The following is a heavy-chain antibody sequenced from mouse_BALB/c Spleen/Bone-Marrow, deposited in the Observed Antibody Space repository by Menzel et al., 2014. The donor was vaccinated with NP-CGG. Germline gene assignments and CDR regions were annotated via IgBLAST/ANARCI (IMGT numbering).Heavy chain of an antibody. J-gene: IGHJ2*01. V-gene: IGHV5-4*02. CDR1: GFTFSGYC. CDR3: ARYSNSFDY. D-gene: IGHD2-5*01. Sequence: DVKLVESGGGLVQPGGSLKLSCAASGFTFSGYCMHWVRQTPEKRLEWVATISDGGSYTYYPDSVKRRFTISRDNAKNNLYRQMANVKSMYTGMNYCARYSNSFDYWGQGTTVTVSS. CDR2: ISDGGSYT.